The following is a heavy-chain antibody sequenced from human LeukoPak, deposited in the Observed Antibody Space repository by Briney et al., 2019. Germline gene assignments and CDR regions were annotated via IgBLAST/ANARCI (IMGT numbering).Heavy chain of an antibody. V-gene: IGHV4-31*03. CDR1: GGSISSGGYC. CDR2: IYFSVRP. J-gene: IGHJ4*02. Sequence: SETLSLTCTVPGGSISSGGYCWSWIRQHPGKGQVWMGYIYFSVRPSYHPSLNSRATISVDTSKNQFSLKQSSVTAADTAVYYCARDNYIRFGGGFDYWGQGTLVTVSS. D-gene: IGHD3-10*01. CDR3: ARDNYIRFGGGFDY.